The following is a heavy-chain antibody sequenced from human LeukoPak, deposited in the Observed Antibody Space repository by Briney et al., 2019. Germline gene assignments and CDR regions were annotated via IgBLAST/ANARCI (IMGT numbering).Heavy chain of an antibody. Sequence: SQTLCLTCVVSGDSISSGAYSWSWIRQPPGKGLEWIGYIFHSGSTFYNPSLKSRVTISVDNSKNQFSLRLSSVTAADTAVYYCARELWFANAPGSWLDPWGQGTLVTVSS. V-gene: IGHV4-30-2*01. D-gene: IGHD2-21*01. CDR2: IFHSGST. J-gene: IGHJ5*02. CDR3: ARELWFANAPGSWLDP. CDR1: GDSISSGAYS.